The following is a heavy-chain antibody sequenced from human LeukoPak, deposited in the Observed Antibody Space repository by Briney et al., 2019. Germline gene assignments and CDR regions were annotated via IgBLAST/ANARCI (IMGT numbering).Heavy chain of an antibody. J-gene: IGHJ4*02. CDR1: GFTFSSYW. D-gene: IGHD1-26*01. V-gene: IGHV3-74*01. Sequence: GGSLRLSCAASGFTFSSYWMHWVRQVPGKGLVWVSRINSDGSNTLYADSVKGRFTISRDNPKNTLYLQMNSLRAEDTAVYYCARRLYRGRYYFDSWGQGTLVTVSS. CDR3: ARRLYRGRYYFDS. CDR2: INSDGSNT.